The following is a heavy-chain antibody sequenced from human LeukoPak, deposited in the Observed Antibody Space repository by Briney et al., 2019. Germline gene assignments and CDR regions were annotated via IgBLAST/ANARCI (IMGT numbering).Heavy chain of an antibody. D-gene: IGHD2-15*01. CDR2: IKQDGSEK. J-gene: IGHJ4*02. V-gene: IGHV3-7*01. CDR3: ALTSLRDIVVVVAPDY. Sequence: PGGSLRLSCAASGFTFSSYWMSWVRQAPGKGLEWVANIKQDGSEKYYVDSVKGRFTISRDNAKNSLYLQMNSLRAEDTAVYYCALTSLRDIVVVVAPDYWGQGTLVTVSS. CDR1: GFTFSSYW.